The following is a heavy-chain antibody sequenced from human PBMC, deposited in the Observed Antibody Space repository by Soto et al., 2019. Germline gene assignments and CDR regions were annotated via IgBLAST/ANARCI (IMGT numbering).Heavy chain of an antibody. CDR3: ARGDYSAYYYGMDV. J-gene: IGHJ6*02. Sequence: SETLSLTCTVSGGSISSGGYYWSWIRQHPGKGLEWIGYIYYSGGTYYNPSLKSRVTISVDTSKNQSSLKLSSVTAADTAVYYCARGDYSAYYYGMDVWGQGTTVTVSS. D-gene: IGHD4-4*01. CDR1: GGSISSGGYY. CDR2: IYYSGGT. V-gene: IGHV4-31*03.